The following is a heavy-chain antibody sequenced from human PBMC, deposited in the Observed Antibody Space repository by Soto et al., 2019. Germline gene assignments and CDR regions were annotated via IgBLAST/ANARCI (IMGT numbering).Heavy chain of an antibody. D-gene: IGHD3-10*01. CDR3: ARDLWLGESFRYYFDY. Sequence: ASVKVSCKASGYTFTGYYMHWVRQAPGQRLEWMGWINPASGKTNYSQKFQGRVTITRDTSASTAYMELSSLTSEDTALYYCARDLWLGESFRYYFDYWAQGTLVTVS. V-gene: IGHV1-3*01. CDR1: GYTFTGYY. CDR2: INPASGKT. J-gene: IGHJ4*01.